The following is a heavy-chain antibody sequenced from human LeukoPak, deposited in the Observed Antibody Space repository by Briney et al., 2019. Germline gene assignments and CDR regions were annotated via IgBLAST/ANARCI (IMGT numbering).Heavy chain of an antibody. D-gene: IGHD3-22*01. CDR3: AREWRGYYYDSGGYYLLDAFDV. CDR2: INSDGSST. V-gene: IGHV3-74*01. CDR1: GLTFSTYW. Sequence: GGSLRLSCAASGLTFSTYWMHWVRQAPGKGLVWVSRINSDGSSTTYADSVKGRFTISRDNAKNTLYLQMNSLRAEDTAVYYCAREWRGYYYDSGGYYLLDAFDVGGEGTMVIVHS. J-gene: IGHJ3*01.